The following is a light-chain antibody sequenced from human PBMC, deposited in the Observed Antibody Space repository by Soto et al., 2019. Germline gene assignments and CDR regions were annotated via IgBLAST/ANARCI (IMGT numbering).Light chain of an antibody. J-gene: IGKJ4*01. V-gene: IGKV1-5*01. CDR1: QSVRSW. Sequence: DIQMTQSPATLSASVGDRVTITCRASQSVRSWLAWYQQKPGTAPKLLIFDASRLESGAPSRFSGSASGTEFTLTISSLQPDDFATYYCQQYDNYPLTLGGGTKVDIK. CDR2: DAS. CDR3: QQYDNYPLT.